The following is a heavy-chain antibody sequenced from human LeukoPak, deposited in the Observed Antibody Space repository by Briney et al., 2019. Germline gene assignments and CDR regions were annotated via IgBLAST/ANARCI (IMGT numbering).Heavy chain of an antibody. J-gene: IGHJ5*02. CDR1: GGSISSYY. D-gene: IGHD3-16*01. Sequence: PSETLSLTCTVSGGSISSYYWSWIRQPPGKGLEWIGYIYYSGSTNYNPSLKSRVTISVDTSKNQFSLKLSSVTAADTAVYYCARDYVWFDPWGQGALVTVSS. CDR2: IYYSGST. V-gene: IGHV4-59*12. CDR3: ARDYVWFDP.